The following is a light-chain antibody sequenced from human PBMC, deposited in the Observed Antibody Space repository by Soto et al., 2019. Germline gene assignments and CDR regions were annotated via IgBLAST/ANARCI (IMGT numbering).Light chain of an antibody. CDR2: NAS. Sequence: DIQMTQSPSTLSTSVGDRVTITCRASQSISSWLAWYQQKPGKDPQILIYNASSLESGGRSSFSGSGSETALTLTSIRLQADALATYYRQRYNSFLTFGGGTKVEIK. CDR3: QRYNSFLT. CDR1: QSISSW. J-gene: IGKJ4*01. V-gene: IGKV1-5*03.